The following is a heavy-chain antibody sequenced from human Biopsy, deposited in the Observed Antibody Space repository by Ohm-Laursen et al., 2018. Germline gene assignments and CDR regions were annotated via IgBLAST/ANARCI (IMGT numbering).Heavy chain of an antibody. J-gene: IGHJ4*02. D-gene: IGHD3-22*01. V-gene: IGHV3-23*01. Sequence: SLRLSCAAPGFTFSSYAMTWFRQAPGKGLEWVSTISGNSDIIYDTDSVKGRFTISRDNSKNTLYLQMNSLRADDTAVYYCARDVRPVTMIAEGDFDYWGQGSLVTVS. CDR1: GFTFSSYA. CDR3: ARDVRPVTMIAEGDFDY. CDR2: ISGNSDII.